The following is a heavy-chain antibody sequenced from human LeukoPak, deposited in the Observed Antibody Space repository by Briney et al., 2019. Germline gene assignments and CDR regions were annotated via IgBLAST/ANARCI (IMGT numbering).Heavy chain of an antibody. CDR2: IYHSGST. V-gene: IGHV4-30-2*01. D-gene: IGHD4-17*01. J-gene: IGHJ4*02. CDR3: ARGRNYGDYVGASFDY. Sequence: SETLSLTCAVSGGSISSGGYSWSWIRQPPGKGLEWIGYIYHSGSTYYNPSLKSRVTISVDRSKNQFSLKLSSVTAADTAVYYCARGRNYGDYVGASFDYWGQGTLVTVSS. CDR1: GGSISSGGYS.